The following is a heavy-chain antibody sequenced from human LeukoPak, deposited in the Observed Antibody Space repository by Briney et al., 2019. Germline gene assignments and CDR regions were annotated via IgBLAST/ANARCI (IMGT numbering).Heavy chain of an antibody. Sequence: GGSLRLSFAASGFTFSSYWMSWVRQAPGKGLEWEANIKQDGSEKYYVDSVKGRCTISRDNAKNSLYLQMNSLRAEDTAVYYCARDGFVVVGDMDVWGQGTTVTVSS. CDR2: IKQDGSEK. CDR1: GFTFSSYW. D-gene: IGHD2-15*01. CDR3: ARDGFVVVGDMDV. V-gene: IGHV3-7*01. J-gene: IGHJ6*02.